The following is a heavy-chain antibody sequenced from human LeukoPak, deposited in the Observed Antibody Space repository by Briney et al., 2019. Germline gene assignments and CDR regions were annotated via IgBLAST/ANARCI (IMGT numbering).Heavy chain of an antibody. V-gene: IGHV3-21*01. CDR1: GFTFSSYS. J-gene: IGHJ4*02. D-gene: IGHD5-12*01. CDR3: ARGRSDSWLSFFDY. Sequence: GSLRLSCAASGFTFSSYSMNWVRQAPGKGLEWVSSISSSSSYIYYADSVKGRFTISRDNAKNSLYLQMNSLRAEDTAVYYCARGRSDSWLSFFDYWGQGTLVTVSS. CDR2: ISSSSSYI.